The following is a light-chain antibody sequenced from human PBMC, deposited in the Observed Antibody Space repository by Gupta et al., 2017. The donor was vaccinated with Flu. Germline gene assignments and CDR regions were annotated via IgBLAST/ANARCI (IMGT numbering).Light chain of an antibody. Sequence: QSAPTQPAPVSGSPGQSITISCTGTSSDVGSYNLVSWYQQHPGKAPKLMIYEGSKRPSGVSNRFSGSQSGNTASLTISGLQAEDEADYYCCSDAGSGLYVFGTGTKVTVL. V-gene: IGLV2-23*01. CDR1: SSDVGSYNL. CDR3: CSDAGSGLYV. J-gene: IGLJ1*01. CDR2: EGS.